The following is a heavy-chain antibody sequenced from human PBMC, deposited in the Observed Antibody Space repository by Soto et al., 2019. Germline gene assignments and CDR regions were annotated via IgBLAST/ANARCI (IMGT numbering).Heavy chain of an antibody. V-gene: IGHV2-5*02. J-gene: IGHJ4*02. CDR3: VLQKQQLHFFDY. D-gene: IGHD6-13*01. CDR1: GFSLTTSGVG. Sequence: QITLKESGPLLVKPTQTLTVTCTFSGFSLTTSGVGVGWIRQPPGKALEWLVVIYWDGSQRYSPSLKSRLTITKDTARNQVVLTMTNMDPVDTATYYCVLQKQQLHFFDYWGQGTLVTVSS. CDR2: IYWDGSQ.